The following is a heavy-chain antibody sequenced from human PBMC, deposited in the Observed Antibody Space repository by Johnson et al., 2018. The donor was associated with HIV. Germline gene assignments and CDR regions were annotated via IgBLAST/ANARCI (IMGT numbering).Heavy chain of an antibody. CDR2: IRYDGSNK. CDR1: EFTFSRFA. D-gene: IGHD3-22*01. CDR3: AKDKSGRYYDSSGYSLDDAFDI. J-gene: IGHJ3*02. V-gene: IGHV3-30*02. Sequence: QVQLVESGGGVVRPGRSLRLSCAACEFTFSRFAMHWVRQAPGKGLEWVAVIRYDGSNKYYADSVKGRFTISRDNSKNTLYLQMNSLRAEDTAVYYCAKDKSGRYYDSSGYSLDDAFDIWGQGTMVTVSS.